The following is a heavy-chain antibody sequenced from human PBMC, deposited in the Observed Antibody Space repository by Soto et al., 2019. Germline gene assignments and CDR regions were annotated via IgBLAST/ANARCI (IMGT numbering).Heavy chain of an antibody. Sequence: PSETLSLTCTVSGGAIISSSYCFFWVRQPPWNGLELIGSIYYSGSTYYNPSLKSRVTISVDTSKNQFSLKLSSVTAADTAVYYCATSVGATYGDYGGGFNNWGQGTLVTVSS. CDR3: ATSVGATYGDYGGGFNN. CDR2: IYYSGST. CDR1: GGAIISSSYC. D-gene: IGHD4-17*01. J-gene: IGHJ4*02. V-gene: IGHV4-39*01.